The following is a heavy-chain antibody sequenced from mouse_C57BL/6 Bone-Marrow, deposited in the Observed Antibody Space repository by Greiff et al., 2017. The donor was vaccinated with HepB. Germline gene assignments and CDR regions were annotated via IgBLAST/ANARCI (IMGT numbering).Heavy chain of an antibody. J-gene: IGHJ3*01. V-gene: IGHV1-81*01. D-gene: IGHD4-1*01. CDR2: IYPRSGNT. CDR1: GYTFTSYG. Sequence: VQLQQSGAELARPGASVKLSCEASGYTFTSYGISWVKQRTGQGLEWIGEIYPRSGNTYYNEKFKGKATLTADKSSSTAYMELRSLTSEDSAVYFCAFLTPFAYWGQGTLVTVSA. CDR3: AFLTPFAY.